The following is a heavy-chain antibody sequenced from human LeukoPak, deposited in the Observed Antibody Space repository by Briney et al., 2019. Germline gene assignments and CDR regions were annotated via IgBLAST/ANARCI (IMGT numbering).Heavy chain of an antibody. Sequence: GESLKISCKGSGYSFTSYWIGWVRQMPGKGLEWMGIIYPGDSDTRYSPSFQGQVTISADKSIATAYLQWSSLKASDTAMYYCARPRHYSGTSDAFDIWGQGTMVTVSS. J-gene: IGHJ3*02. CDR3: ARPRHYSGTSDAFDI. CDR1: GYSFTSYW. V-gene: IGHV5-51*01. D-gene: IGHD3-10*01. CDR2: IYPGDSDT.